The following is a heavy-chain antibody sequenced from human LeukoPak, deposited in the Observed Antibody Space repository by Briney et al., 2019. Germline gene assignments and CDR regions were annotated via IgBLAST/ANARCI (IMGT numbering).Heavy chain of an antibody. D-gene: IGHD6-19*01. Sequence: PSETLSLTCTVSGGSISSYYWSWIRQPPGQGLEWMGYIYYSGSTNYNPSLKSRVTISVDTSKNQFSLKLSSVTAADTAVYYCARERIAVAGGYYFDYWGQGTLVTVSS. CDR1: GGSISSYY. V-gene: IGHV4-59*01. CDR3: ARERIAVAGGYYFDY. J-gene: IGHJ4*02. CDR2: IYYSGST.